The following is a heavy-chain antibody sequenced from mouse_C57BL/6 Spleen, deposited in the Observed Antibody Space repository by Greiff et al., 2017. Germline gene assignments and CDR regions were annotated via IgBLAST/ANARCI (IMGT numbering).Heavy chain of an antibody. CDR3: ARGDYGSSYEYFDY. J-gene: IGHJ2*01. CDR1: GYAFSSSW. D-gene: IGHD1-1*01. CDR2: IYPGDGDT. V-gene: IGHV1-82*01. Sequence: VQLQQSGPELVKPGASVKISCKASGYAFSSSWMNWVKQRPGKGLEWIGRIYPGDGDTNYNGKFKGKATLTAEKSSSTAYMQRSSLTSEDSAVYFCARGDYGSSYEYFDYWGQGTTRTVSS.